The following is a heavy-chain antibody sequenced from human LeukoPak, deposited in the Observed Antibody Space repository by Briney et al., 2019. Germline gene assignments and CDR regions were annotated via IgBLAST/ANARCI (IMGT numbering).Heavy chain of an antibody. CDR3: ARGVYCSSTSCYLNAFDI. D-gene: IGHD2-2*01. CDR1: GYTFTGYY. Sequence: ASVKVSCKASGYTFTGYYMHWVREAPGQGLEWMGWINLNSGGTNYAQKLQRRVTMTTDTSTSTAYMELSSLRSDDTAVYYCARGVYCSSTSCYLNAFDIWGQGTMVTVSS. J-gene: IGHJ3*02. V-gene: IGHV1-2*02. CDR2: INLNSGGT.